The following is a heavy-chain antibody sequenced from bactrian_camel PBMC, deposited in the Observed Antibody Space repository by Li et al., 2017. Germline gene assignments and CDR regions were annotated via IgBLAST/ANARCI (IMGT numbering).Heavy chain of an antibody. CDR1: KFAFDMFE. J-gene: IGHJ4*01. Sequence: HVQLVESGGDSVQAGGSLRLSCTSSKFAFDMFELNWYRQTPGNSCDLVATTSSDGRTYYVDSVKGRFTISQDNAKNTVYLQMNSLKPEDTAMYYCMASLGKAYCHRAFFLSRQRPNFGYMGQGTQVTVS. V-gene: IGHV3S55*01. CDR2: TSSDGRT. D-gene: IGHD5*01.